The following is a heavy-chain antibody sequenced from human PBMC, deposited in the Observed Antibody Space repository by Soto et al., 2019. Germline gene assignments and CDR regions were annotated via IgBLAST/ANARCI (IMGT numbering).Heavy chain of an antibody. Sequence: SVKVSCKASGGTFSSYAISWVRQAPGQGLEWMGGIIPIFGTANYAQKFQGRVTITADESTSTAYMELSSLRSEDTAVYYCARNEYSSSSPDYYYYYGMDVWGQGTTVTVSS. V-gene: IGHV1-69*13. CDR3: ARNEYSSSSPDYYYYYGMDV. CDR2: IIPIFGTA. CDR1: GGTFSSYA. J-gene: IGHJ6*02. D-gene: IGHD6-6*01.